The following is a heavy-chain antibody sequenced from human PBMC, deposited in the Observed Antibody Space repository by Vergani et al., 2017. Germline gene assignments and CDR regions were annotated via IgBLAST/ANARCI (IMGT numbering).Heavy chain of an antibody. CDR1: GFTFSSYW. D-gene: IGHD4-11*01. CDR3: AKPYYSNYVRYFDY. CDR2: IKQDGSEK. Sequence: EVQLVESGGGLIQPGGSLRLSCAASGFTFSSYWMSWVRQAPGKGLEWVANIKQDGSEKYYVDSVKGRFTISRDNAKNTLYLQMNSLRAEDTAVYYCAKPYYSNYVRYFDYWGQGTLVTVSS. J-gene: IGHJ4*02. V-gene: IGHV3-7*03.